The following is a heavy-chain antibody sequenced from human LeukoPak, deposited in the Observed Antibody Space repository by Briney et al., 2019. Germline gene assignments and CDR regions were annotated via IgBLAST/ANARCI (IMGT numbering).Heavy chain of an antibody. V-gene: IGHV1-2*02. J-gene: IGHJ4*02. D-gene: IGHD3-10*01. CDR3: ARVNYYGSGSPY. Sequence: GASVKVSCKASGYTFTGYYMHWVRQSPGQGLEWMGWINPNSGGTNYAQKFQGRVTMTRDTSISTAYMELSRLRSDDTAVYYCARVNYYGSGSPYWGQGTLVTVSS. CDR1: GYTFTGYY. CDR2: INPNSGGT.